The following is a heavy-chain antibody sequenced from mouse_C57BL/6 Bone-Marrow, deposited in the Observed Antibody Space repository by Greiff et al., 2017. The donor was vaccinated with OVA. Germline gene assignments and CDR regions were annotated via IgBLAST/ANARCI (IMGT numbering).Heavy chain of an antibody. J-gene: IGHJ1*03. CDR2: INPSSGYT. CDR3: ASLPWYFDV. CDR1: GYTFTSYT. Sequence: QVHVKQSGAELARPGASVKMSCKASGYTFTSYTMHWVKQRPGQGLEWIGYINPSSGYTKYNQKFKDKATLTADKSSSTAYMQLSSLTSEDSAVYYCASLPWYFDVWGTGTTVTVSS. V-gene: IGHV1-4*01.